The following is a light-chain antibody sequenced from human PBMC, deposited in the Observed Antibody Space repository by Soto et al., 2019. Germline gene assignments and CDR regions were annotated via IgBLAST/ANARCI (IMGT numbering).Light chain of an antibody. Sequence: EIVLTQSPGTLSLSPGERATLSCRASQSVSSSYLAWYQQKPGQAPRLLIYGASSRATGIPDRFSGSGSGKDFPLTISRLEQEDVALYYCQQYGSSPITFGQGTRLEIK. CDR1: QSVSSSY. CDR2: GAS. V-gene: IGKV3-20*01. CDR3: QQYGSSPIT. J-gene: IGKJ5*01.